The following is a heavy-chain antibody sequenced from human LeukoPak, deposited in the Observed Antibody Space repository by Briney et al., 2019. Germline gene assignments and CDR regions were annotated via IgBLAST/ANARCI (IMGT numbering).Heavy chain of an antibody. V-gene: IGHV3-11*04. J-gene: IGHJ3*02. CDR3: ATEVEYSTNGFDT. D-gene: IGHD6-13*01. CDR2: ISSRGHTI. CDR1: QFTLSDYY. Sequence: PGGSLRLSCAASQFTLSDYYVSWIRQAPGRGLEWVSYISSRGHTIYYAASVKGRFIISRDDAKNEVYLQMTGLRAEDTALYYCATEVEYSTNGFDTWGQGTMVTVSS.